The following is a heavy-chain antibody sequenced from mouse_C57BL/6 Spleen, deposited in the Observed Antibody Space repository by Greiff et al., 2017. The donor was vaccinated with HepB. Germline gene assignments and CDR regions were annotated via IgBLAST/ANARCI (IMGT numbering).Heavy chain of an antibody. CDR2: IWSGGST. D-gene: IGHD2-1*01. CDR1: GFSLTSYG. Sequence: VQLQQSGPGLVQPSQSLSITCTVSGFSLTSYGVHWVRQSPGKGLEWLGVIWSGGSTDYNAAFISRLSISKDNSKSQVFFKMNSLQADDTAIYYCARGGYGNYFWYFDVWGTGTTVTVSS. CDR3: ARGGYGNYFWYFDV. V-gene: IGHV2-2*01. J-gene: IGHJ1*03.